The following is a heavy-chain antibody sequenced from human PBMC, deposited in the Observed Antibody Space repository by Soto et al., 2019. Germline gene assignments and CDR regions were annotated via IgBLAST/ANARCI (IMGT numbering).Heavy chain of an antibody. D-gene: IGHD4-4*01. CDR3: AAGSNGNFECPVV. V-gene: IGHV4-4*08. CDR2: SFNRAET. J-gene: IGHJ4*02. Sequence: PSDTLSLTFSVSGGTIGDYSSNWFPQPPGKGLELVGYSFNRAETKYNPSHPLWSRDTTSTATNNNHVALTLTTVTAADKTVYYCAAGSNGNFECPVVWGQGALVTVSS. CDR1: GGTIGDYS.